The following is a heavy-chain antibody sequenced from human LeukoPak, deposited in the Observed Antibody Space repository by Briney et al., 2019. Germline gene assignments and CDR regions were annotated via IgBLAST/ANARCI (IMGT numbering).Heavy chain of an antibody. CDR3: ASYYGSGTNSPYYYMDV. CDR1: GGSIRSSNW. V-gene: IGHV4-4*02. Sequence: SGTLSLICAVCGGSIRSSNWWSWARQPPGKGLEWIWEMHHCGSTNYNPSLKSRVTISVDKSKNQLSLKLSSVTAADTAVYFCASYYGSGTNSPYYYMDVWGKGTTVTISS. D-gene: IGHD3-10*01. J-gene: IGHJ6*03. CDR2: MHHCGST.